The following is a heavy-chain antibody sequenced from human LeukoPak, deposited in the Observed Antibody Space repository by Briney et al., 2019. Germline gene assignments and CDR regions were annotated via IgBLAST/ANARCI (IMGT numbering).Heavy chain of an antibody. Sequence: SETLSLTCAGYGGSFSGYYWSWIRQPPGKGLEWIGEINHSGSTNYNPSLKSRVTISVDTSKNQFSLKLSSVTAADTAVYYCASGPYGSGRSWGQGTLVTVSS. D-gene: IGHD3-10*01. CDR2: INHSGST. CDR3: ASGPYGSGRS. J-gene: IGHJ5*02. V-gene: IGHV4-34*01. CDR1: GGSFSGYY.